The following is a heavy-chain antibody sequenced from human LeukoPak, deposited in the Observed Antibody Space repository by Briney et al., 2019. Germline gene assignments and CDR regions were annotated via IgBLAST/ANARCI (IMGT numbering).Heavy chain of an antibody. CDR2: ISRGGGTI. Sequence: PGGSLRLSCAASGFTFSSYEMNWVRQAPGKGLEWVAYISRGGGTIYYVDSVKGRFTISRDNAKNSLYLQMNSLRAEDTAVYYCAKEGGDYGGNSIDYWGQGTLVTVSS. CDR3: AKEGGDYGGNSIDY. J-gene: IGHJ4*02. V-gene: IGHV3-48*03. CDR1: GFTFSSYE. D-gene: IGHD4-23*01.